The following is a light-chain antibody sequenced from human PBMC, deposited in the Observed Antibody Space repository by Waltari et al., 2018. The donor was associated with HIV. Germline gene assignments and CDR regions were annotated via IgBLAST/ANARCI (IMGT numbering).Light chain of an antibody. V-gene: IGLV3-10*01. CDR1: ALPKKY. Sequence: SYELTQPPSVSVSPGQTARITCSGDALPKKYAYWYQQKSGQAPVLFIYEDSKLPSGCPERFSGSSSWTMATLTISGAQVEDEADYYCYSTDSSGNHRVFGGGTKLTVL. CDR2: EDS. J-gene: IGLJ2*01. CDR3: YSTDSSGNHRV.